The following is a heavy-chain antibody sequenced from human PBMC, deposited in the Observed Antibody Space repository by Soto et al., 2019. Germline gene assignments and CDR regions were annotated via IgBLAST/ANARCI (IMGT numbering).Heavy chain of an antibody. CDR2: ISAHSGNT. J-gene: IGHJ4*02. CDR1: GYAFTTYG. CDR3: ARGRYGDY. Sequence: QVHLVQSGAEVKKPGASVKVSCKGSGYAFTTYGITWVRQAPGQGLEWMGWISAHSGNTNSAQKLQGRVTVPRDTSTSAAYMELRRLRSDDTAVYYCARGRYGDYWGQGALVTVSS. V-gene: IGHV1-18*01. D-gene: IGHD1-1*01.